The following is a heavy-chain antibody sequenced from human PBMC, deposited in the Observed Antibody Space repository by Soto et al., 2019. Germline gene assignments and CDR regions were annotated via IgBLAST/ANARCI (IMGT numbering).Heavy chain of an antibody. CDR2: IRTISSAI. CDR3: ARETPSFDS. J-gene: IGHJ4*02. Sequence: LRLSCAPSGFTFSDYPMNWVRQAPGKGLEWVSSIRTISSAIYFADSVRGRFTISRDNARNSLYLQMTSLRDEDTAVYYCARETPSFDSWGEGTMVTVSS. CDR1: GFTFSDYP. V-gene: IGHV3-48*02. D-gene: IGHD2-15*01.